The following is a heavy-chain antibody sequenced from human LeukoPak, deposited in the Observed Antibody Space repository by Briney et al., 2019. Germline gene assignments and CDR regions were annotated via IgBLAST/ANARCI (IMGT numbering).Heavy chain of an antibody. D-gene: IGHD3-10*01. J-gene: IGHJ4*02. CDR2: INHSGST. V-gene: IGHV4-34*01. CDR1: GGSISSYY. CDR3: ARDYYGSGSMIDY. Sequence: SETLSLTCTVSGGSISSYYWIWIRQPPGKGLEWIGEINHSGSTNYNPSLKSRVTISVDTSKNQFSLKLSSVTAADTAVYYCARDYYGSGSMIDYWGQGTLVTVSS.